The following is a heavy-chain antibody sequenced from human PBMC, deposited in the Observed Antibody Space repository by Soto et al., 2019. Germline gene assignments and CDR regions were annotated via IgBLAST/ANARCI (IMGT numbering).Heavy chain of an antibody. CDR2: ISTYNGNT. D-gene: IGHD3-10*01. J-gene: IGHJ6*02. CDR3: ARAGSSLGYAMDV. V-gene: IGHV1-18*04. CDR1: GYTFTNYG. Sequence: QVQLVQSGAEVKKPGASVKVSCKASGYTFTNYGISWVRQAPGQGLEWMGWISTYNGNTHYARKFQGRVAMTTDTSPSKAYMELRSLISDDTAVYYCARAGSSLGYAMDVWGQGTTVTVSS.